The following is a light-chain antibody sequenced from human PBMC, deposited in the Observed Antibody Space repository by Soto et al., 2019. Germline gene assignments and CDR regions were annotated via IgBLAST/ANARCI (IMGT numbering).Light chain of an antibody. CDR3: QQYHSAPQS. J-gene: IGKJ1*01. CDR2: WAS. CDR1: QSVLYSPNNKNY. V-gene: IGKV4-1*01. Sequence: DIVMTQSPDSLAVSLGERATINCKSSQSVLYSPNNKNYLAWYQQKPGQPPKLLIYWASTRESGVPDRFSGRGSGTDFTRTISSLQAEDVAVYYCQQYHSAPQSFGQGTKGEIK.